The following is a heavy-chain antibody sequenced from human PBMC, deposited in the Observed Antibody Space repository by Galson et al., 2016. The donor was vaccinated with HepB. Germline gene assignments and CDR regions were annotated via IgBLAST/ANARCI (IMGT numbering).Heavy chain of an antibody. V-gene: IGHV3-53*01. CDR2: LYSGGST. Sequence: SLRLSCAASGFNVSLNYMSWVSLLYSGGSTYYADSVKGRFTISRDISKNTLYLQMNSLRGEDTAVYYCARGGVRGSPHGVDVWGQGATVTVSS. D-gene: IGHD3-10*01. CDR3: ARGGVRGSPHGVDV. J-gene: IGHJ6*02. CDR1: GFNVSLNY.